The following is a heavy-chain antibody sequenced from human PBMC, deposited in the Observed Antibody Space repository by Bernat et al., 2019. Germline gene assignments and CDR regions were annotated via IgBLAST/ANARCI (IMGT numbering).Heavy chain of an antibody. V-gene: IGHV3-21*01. CDR1: GFTFSSYS. J-gene: IGHJ6*03. D-gene: IGHD3-10*01. Sequence: EVQLVESGGGLVKPGGSLRLSCAASGFTFSSYSMNWVRQAPGKGLEWVSSISSSSSYIYYADSVKGRFTISRDNAKNSLYLQMNSLRAEDTAVYYCASNKGSFYYYYYYMDVWGKGTTVTVSS. CDR2: ISSSSSYI. CDR3: ASNKGSFYYYYYYMDV.